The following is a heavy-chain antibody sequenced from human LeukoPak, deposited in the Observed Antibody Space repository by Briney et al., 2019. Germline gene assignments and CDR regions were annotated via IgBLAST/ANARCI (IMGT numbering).Heavy chain of an antibody. V-gene: IGHV4-39*07. Sequence: SQTLSLTCTVSGGSISSSSYYWGWIRQPPGKGLEWIGSIYYSGSTYYNPSLKSRVTISVDTSKNQFSLKLSSVTAADTAVYYCARDPRHNPSSIYAYNSGWFDYWGQGTLVTVSS. CDR3: ARDPRHNPSSIYAYNSGWFDY. CDR2: IYYSGST. D-gene: IGHD6-19*01. CDR1: GGSISSSSYY. J-gene: IGHJ4*02.